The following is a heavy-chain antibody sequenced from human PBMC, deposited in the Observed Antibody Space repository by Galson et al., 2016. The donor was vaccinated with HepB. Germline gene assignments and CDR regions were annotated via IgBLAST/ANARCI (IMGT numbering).Heavy chain of an antibody. CDR3: ARVASRPDYYYGMDV. Sequence: TLSLTCTVSGVSVTSDSYYWSWIRQPAGKGLEWIGRIYTSGTTRYNPSLKSRVTISLDTSRNQFSLRLSSVTATDTAVYYCARVASRPDYYYGMDVWGKGTLVTVSS. CDR1: GVSVTSDSYY. J-gene: IGHJ6*04. D-gene: IGHD6-6*01. CDR2: IYTSGTT. V-gene: IGHV4-61*02.